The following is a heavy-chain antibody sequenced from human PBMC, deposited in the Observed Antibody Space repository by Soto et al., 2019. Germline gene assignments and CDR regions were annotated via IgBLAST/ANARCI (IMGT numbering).Heavy chain of an antibody. CDR2: IYYTGRT. V-gene: IGHV4-61*01. CDR1: GGSVNSDYYY. D-gene: IGHD1-26*01. CDR3: AREYSNSPEAFDY. J-gene: IGHJ4*02. Sequence: PSETLSLTCTVSGGSVNSDYYYWSWIRQPPGKGLEWIGYIYYTGRTNYNPSLMSRVTISVDTSRNQFSLNLSSVTAADTAVFYCAREYSNSPEAFDYWGQGTLVTVSS.